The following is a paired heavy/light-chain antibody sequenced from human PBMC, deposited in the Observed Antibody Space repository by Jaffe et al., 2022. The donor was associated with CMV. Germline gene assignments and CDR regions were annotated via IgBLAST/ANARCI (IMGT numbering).Heavy chain of an antibody. CDR1: GFTFSSYA. Sequence: EVQLLESGGGLVQPGGSLRLSCAASGFTFSSYAMSWVRQAPGKGLEWVSVISGSGGGSTYYADSVKGRFTISRDDSKNTLYLQMDSLRAEDTAVYYCAKDNNDYLWGAFIDYWGQGTLVTVSS. V-gene: IGHV3-23*01. J-gene: IGHJ4*02. CDR2: ISGSGGGST. D-gene: IGHD3-16*01. CDR3: AKDNNDYLWGAFIDY.
Light chain of an antibody. V-gene: IGKV1-16*02. Sequence: DIQMTQSPSSLSASVGDRVTITCRASQGISNYLAWFQQKPGKAPKSLIYAASNLHSGVPSKFSGSGSGTDFTLTISGLQPEDFGTYYCQQYNTFPITFGQGTRLEIK. CDR1: QGISNY. J-gene: IGKJ5*01. CDR2: AAS. CDR3: QQYNTFPIT.